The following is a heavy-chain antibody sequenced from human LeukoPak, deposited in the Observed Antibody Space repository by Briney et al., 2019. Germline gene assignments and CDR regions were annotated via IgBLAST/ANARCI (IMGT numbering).Heavy chain of an antibody. D-gene: IGHD1-1*01. V-gene: IGHV3-49*03. CDR1: GFTFGDYA. J-gene: IGHJ4*02. Sequence: PGGSLRLSCTASGFTFGDYAMSWFRQAPGKGLEWVGFIRSKAYGGTTEYAASVKGRFTISRDDSKNTLYLQMNSLKTEDTAVYYCTTTRQDYGDYWGQGTLVTVSS. CDR3: TTTRQDYGDY. CDR2: IRSKAYGGTT.